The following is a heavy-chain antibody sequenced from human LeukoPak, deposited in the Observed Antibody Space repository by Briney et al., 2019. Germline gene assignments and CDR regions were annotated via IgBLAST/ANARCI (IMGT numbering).Heavy chain of an antibody. V-gene: IGHV1-69*04. Sequence: SVKVSCKASGGTFSSYTISWVRQAPGQGLEWMGRIIPILGIANYAQKFQGRVTITADKSTSTAYMELSSLRSEDTAEYYCARDYSSGYYPDYFDFWGQGTLVTVSS. CDR2: IIPILGIA. CDR3: ARDYSSGYYPDYFDF. J-gene: IGHJ4*02. CDR1: GGTFSSYT. D-gene: IGHD3-22*01.